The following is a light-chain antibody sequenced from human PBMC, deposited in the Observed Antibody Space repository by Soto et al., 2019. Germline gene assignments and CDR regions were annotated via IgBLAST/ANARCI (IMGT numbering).Light chain of an antibody. V-gene: IGKV1-5*03. J-gene: IGKJ1*01. Sequence: DIQMTQSPSTLSASVGDRVTITCRASQNVNGWLAWYQQKPGKAPKLLINKASTLESGVPSRFSGRGFGTEFTLTTSSLQTDDFATYYCQQYDTRCTFGQGTK. CDR2: KAS. CDR3: QQYDTRCT. CDR1: QNVNGW.